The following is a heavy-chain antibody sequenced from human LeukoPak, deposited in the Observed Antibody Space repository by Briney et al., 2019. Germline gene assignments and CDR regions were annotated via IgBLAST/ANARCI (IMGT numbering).Heavy chain of an antibody. CDR2: IIPIFGTA. CDR1: GGTFSSYA. Sequence: ASVKDSCKASGGTFSSYAISWVRQAPGQGLEWMGGIIPIFGTANYAQKFQGRVTITTDESTSTAYMELSSLRSEDTAVYYCAVGDPYQLLEYWGQGTLVTVSS. CDR3: AVGDPYQLLEY. J-gene: IGHJ4*02. V-gene: IGHV1-69*05. D-gene: IGHD2-2*01.